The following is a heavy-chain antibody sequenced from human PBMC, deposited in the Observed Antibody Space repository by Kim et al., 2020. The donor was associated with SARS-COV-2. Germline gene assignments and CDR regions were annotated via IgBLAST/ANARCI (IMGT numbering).Heavy chain of an antibody. Sequence: LSLTCAASGFSFSNHWMTWVRQAPGRGPEWVANINQHGSEKYYVASVGGRFTISRDDAKNSLYLQMNSLRAEDTATYYCARNNAMDVWGQGTTVTVSS. CDR2: INQHGSEK. J-gene: IGHJ6*02. CDR1: GFSFSNHW. V-gene: IGHV3-7*03. CDR3: ARNNAMDV.